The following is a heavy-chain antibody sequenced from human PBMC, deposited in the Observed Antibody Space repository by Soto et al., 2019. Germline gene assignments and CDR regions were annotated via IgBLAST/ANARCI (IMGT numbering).Heavy chain of an antibody. CDR2: IIPILGIA. Sequence: ASVKVSCKASGGTFSSYTISWVRQAPGQGLEWMGRIIPILGIANYAQKFQGRVTITADKSTSTAYMELSSLRSEDTAVYYCARGAVVAATIPTFYYYYYMDVWGKGTTVTVSS. V-gene: IGHV1-69*02. CDR1: GGTFSSYT. J-gene: IGHJ6*03. CDR3: ARGAVVAATIPTFYYYYYMDV. D-gene: IGHD2-15*01.